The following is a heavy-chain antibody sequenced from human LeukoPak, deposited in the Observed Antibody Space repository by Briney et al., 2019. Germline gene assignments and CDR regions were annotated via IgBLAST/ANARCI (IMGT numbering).Heavy chain of an antibody. CDR2: IYCSGRT. CDR3: ARQFHRSSSRPDEGWFDP. CDR1: GGSISSYY. D-gene: IGHD6-6*01. Sequence: EASETLSLTCTVSGGSISSYYWSWIRQPPGKGLEWLGYIYCSGRTNYNPSLKSRVSISVVTSKIQFSLKLSYVTAADTVVYYCARQFHRSSSRPDEGWFDPWGQGTLVTVSS. J-gene: IGHJ5*02. V-gene: IGHV4-59*08.